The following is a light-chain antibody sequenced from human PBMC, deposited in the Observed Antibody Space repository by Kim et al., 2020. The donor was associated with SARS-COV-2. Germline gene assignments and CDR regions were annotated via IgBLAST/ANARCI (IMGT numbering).Light chain of an antibody. Sequence: SYELTQPPSVSVSPGQTASITCSGEKLGDKYACWYQQKPGQSPVLVIYQDSKRPSGIPERFSGSNSGNTATLTISGTQAMEEADYYCQAWDSSTAVVFGGGTKLTVL. J-gene: IGLJ2*01. CDR2: QDS. CDR3: QAWDSSTAVV. CDR1: KLGDKY. V-gene: IGLV3-1*01.